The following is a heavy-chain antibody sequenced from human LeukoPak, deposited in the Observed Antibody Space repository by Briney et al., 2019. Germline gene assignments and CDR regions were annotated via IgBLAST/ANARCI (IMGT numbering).Heavy chain of an antibody. V-gene: IGHV4-61*02. D-gene: IGHD2-15*01. CDR2: IFSGGNT. J-gene: IGHJ4*02. CDR1: GGSISSSSYY. CDR3: ARTVPRGFVGARAGFDY. Sequence: SETLSLTCTVSGGSISSSSYYWSWTRQPAGKGLEWLGRIFSGGNTNYNPSLKSRVTISVDTSKSQFSLRLTSVTAADTAVYYCARTVPRGFVGARAGFDYWGQGTLVTVSS.